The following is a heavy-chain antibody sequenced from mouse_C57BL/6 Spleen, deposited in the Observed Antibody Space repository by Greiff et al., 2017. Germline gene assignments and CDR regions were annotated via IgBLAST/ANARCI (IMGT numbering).Heavy chain of an antibody. CDR2: IDPSDSYT. D-gene: IGHD1-1*01. CDR3: AREGVTTVVAMGDY. CDR1: GYTFTSYW. J-gene: IGHJ2*01. V-gene: IGHV1-59*01. Sequence: VQLQQPGAELVRPGTSVKLSCKASGYTFTSYWMHWVQQRPGQGLEWIGVIDPSDSYTNYNQKFKGKATLTVDTSSSTAYMQLSSLTSEDSAVYYCAREGVTTVVAMGDYWGQGTTLTVSS.